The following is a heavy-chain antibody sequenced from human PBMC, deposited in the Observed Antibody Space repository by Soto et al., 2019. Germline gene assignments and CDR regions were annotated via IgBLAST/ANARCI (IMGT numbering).Heavy chain of an antibody. Sequence: PSETLSLTCAVSGGSISSSNWWSWVRPPPGKGLEWIGEIYHSGSTNYNPSLKSRVTISVDTSKNQFSLKLSSVTAADTAVYYCASPKIAFYNWFDPWGQGTLVTVSS. CDR3: ASPKIAFYNWFDP. J-gene: IGHJ5*02. V-gene: IGHV4-4*02. CDR2: IYHSGST. CDR1: GGSISSSNW. D-gene: IGHD3-3*02.